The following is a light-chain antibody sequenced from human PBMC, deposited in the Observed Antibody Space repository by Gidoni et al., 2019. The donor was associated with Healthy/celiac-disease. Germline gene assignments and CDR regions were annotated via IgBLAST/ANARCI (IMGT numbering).Light chain of an antibody. CDR1: QSVSSSY. Sequence: EIVLTQSPGTLSLSPGERATLSCRASQSVSSSYLAWYQQKPGQAPRLLIYGACSRATGIPDRFSGSGSGTDFTLTISRLEPEDFAVYYCQQYGSSPPITFXQXTRLEIK. CDR2: GAC. V-gene: IGKV3-20*01. CDR3: QQYGSSPPIT. J-gene: IGKJ5*01.